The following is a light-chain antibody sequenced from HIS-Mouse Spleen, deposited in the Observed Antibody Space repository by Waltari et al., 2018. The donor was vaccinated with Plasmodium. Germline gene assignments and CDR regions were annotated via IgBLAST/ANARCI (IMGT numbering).Light chain of an antibody. CDR2: DVS. Sequence: QSALTQPRSVSGSPGQSVTISCTGTSSDVGVYNYAHWYQQHPGKAPKPMIYDVSKRPSGVPDRFSGSKSGNTASRTISGLQAEDEADYYCCSYAGSYTLVFGGGTKLTVL. J-gene: IGLJ2*01. V-gene: IGLV2-11*01. CDR1: SSDVGVYNY. CDR3: CSYAGSYTLV.